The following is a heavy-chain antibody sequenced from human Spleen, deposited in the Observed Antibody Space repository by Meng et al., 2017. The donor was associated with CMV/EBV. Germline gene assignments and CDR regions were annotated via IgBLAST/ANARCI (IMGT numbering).Heavy chain of an antibody. V-gene: IGHV3-7*01. CDR2: IKQDGSEK. CDR1: GFTFSSYW. Sequence: GGSLRLSCAASGFTFSSYWMSWVRQAPGKGLEWVANIKQDGSEKYYVDSVKGRFTISRDNAKNSLYLQMNSLRAEDTAVYYCTTDFPNIAARPVYFDSWGQGTVVTVSS. CDR3: TTDFPNIAARPVYFDS. D-gene: IGHD6-6*01. J-gene: IGHJ4*02.